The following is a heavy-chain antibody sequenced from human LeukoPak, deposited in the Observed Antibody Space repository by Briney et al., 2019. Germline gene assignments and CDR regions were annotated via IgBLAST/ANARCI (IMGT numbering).Heavy chain of an antibody. CDR3: ARDRWELRQNDAFDI. CDR2: ISAYNGNT. V-gene: IGHV1-18*01. CDR1: GYTFTSYG. D-gene: IGHD1-26*01. Sequence: ASVKVSCKASGYTFTSYGISWVRQAPGQGLEWMGWISAYNGNTNYAQKLQGRVTMTTDTSTSTAYMELRSLRSDDTAVYYCARDRWELRQNDAFDIWGQGTMVIVSS. J-gene: IGHJ3*02.